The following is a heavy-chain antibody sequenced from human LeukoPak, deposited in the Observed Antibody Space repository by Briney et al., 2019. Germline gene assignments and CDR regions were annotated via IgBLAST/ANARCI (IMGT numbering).Heavy chain of an antibody. J-gene: IGHJ4*02. CDR2: ISGSGGST. CDR3: ARDPGSSCFDY. D-gene: IGHD6-13*01. V-gene: IGHV3-23*01. Sequence: GGSLRLSCAASGFTFSSYAMSWVRQAPGKGLEWVSAISGSGGSTYYADSVKGRFTISRDNTKNSLYLQMNSLRAEDTAVYYRARDPGSSCFDYWGQGTLVTVSS. CDR1: GFTFSSYA.